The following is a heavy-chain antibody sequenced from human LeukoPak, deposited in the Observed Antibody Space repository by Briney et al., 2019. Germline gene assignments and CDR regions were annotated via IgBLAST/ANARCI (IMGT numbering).Heavy chain of an antibody. CDR1: GYTFSNAW. Sequence: KSGGSLRLSCAASGYTFSNAWMSWVRQAPGKGLEWVGRIKSKTDGGTTDYAAPVKGRFTISRDDSKNTLYLQMNNLKTEDTAVYYCTTDSPLRYCSGGSCYLNWATFDYWGQGTLVTVSS. CDR2: IKSKTDGGTT. V-gene: IGHV3-15*01. CDR3: TTDSPLRYCSGGSCYLNWATFDY. D-gene: IGHD2-15*01. J-gene: IGHJ4*02.